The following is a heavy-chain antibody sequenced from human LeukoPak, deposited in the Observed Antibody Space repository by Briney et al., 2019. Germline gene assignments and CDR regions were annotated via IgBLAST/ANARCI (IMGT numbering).Heavy chain of an antibody. CDR2: IFPRDSAT. D-gene: IGHD4-17*01. J-gene: IGHJ4*02. Sequence: GESLKISCKGSGYSFTNYWIGWVRQMPGKGLEWMGIIFPRDSATKYSPSFQGQVTISADKSISTAYLQWSSLKPSDTAMYYCARPEYGTSDYWGQGTLVTVSS. V-gene: IGHV5-51*01. CDR3: ARPEYGTSDY. CDR1: GYSFTNYW.